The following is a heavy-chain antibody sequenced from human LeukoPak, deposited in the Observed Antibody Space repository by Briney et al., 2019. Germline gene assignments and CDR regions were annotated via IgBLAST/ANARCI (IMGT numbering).Heavy chain of an antibody. V-gene: IGHV3-23*01. CDR1: GFTFTNYA. J-gene: IGHJ4*02. Sequence: PGGSLRLSCAASGFTFTNYAMSWVRQAPGKGLEWVSAISESGGNTYYADSVKGRFTISRDNSNNTLYLQMNSLRVEDTAVYYCARGGTMVVYYWGQGTLVTVSS. D-gene: IGHD3-10*01. CDR3: ARGGTMVVYY. CDR2: ISESGGNT.